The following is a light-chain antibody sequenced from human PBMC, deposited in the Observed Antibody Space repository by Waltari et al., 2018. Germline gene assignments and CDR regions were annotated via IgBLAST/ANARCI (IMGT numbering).Light chain of an antibody. CDR3: QQRSSWPLT. V-gene: IGKV3-11*01. J-gene: IGKJ4*01. Sequence: IALRQSPATLSWSTGERSTLSCRASQSVSSYLAWYQQKPGQAPRLLIYDASNRATGIPARFSGSGSGTDFTLTISSLEPEDFAVYYCQQRSSWPLTFGGGTKVEIK. CDR1: QSVSSY. CDR2: DAS.